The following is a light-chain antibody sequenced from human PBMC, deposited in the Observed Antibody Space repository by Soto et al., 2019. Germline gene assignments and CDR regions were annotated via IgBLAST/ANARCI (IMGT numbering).Light chain of an antibody. V-gene: IGLV2-14*01. CDR3: SSYTISSTWV. CDR2: EVT. Sequence: QSVLAQPASVCGSPGQSITISCTGTSNDVGIYNYVSWYQQHPGKAPKLMIYEVTNRPSGVSDRFSGSKSDNTASLTISGLQPEDEAAYYCSSYTISSTWVFGGGTK. J-gene: IGLJ3*02. CDR1: SNDVGIYNY.